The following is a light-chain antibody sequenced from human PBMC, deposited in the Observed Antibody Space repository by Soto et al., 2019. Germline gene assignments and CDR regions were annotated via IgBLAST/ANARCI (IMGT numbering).Light chain of an antibody. Sequence: DIPLTQSPSPLSASVGDRVTITCRAGQSISTYLNWYQQKPGKAPKLLIYGASSLQSGVPSRFSGSGSGTDFTLTISSLQPEDIATYYCQQSYSTRISFGPGTTVD. J-gene: IGKJ3*01. CDR1: QSISTY. CDR3: QQSYSTRIS. V-gene: IGKV1-39*01. CDR2: GAS.